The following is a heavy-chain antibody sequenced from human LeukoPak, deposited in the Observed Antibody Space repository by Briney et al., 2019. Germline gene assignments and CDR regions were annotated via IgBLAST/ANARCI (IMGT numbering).Heavy chain of an antibody. V-gene: IGHV3-73*01. CDR2: IRSKANSYAT. CDR1: GFTFSGSA. Sequence: GGSLKLSCAASGFTFSGSAMHWVRQASGKGLEWVGRIRSKANSYATAYAASVKGRFTISRDDSKNTAYLQMNSLETEDTAVYYCKYYDSSGYYPSDYWGQGTLVTVSS. D-gene: IGHD3-22*01. J-gene: IGHJ4*02. CDR3: KYYDSSGYYPSDY.